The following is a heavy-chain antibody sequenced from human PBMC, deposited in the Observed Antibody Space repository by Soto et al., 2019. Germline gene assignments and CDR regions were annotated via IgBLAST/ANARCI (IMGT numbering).Heavy chain of an antibody. Sequence: SVKVSCKASGGTFSSYAISWVRQAPGQGLEWMGGIIPIFGTANYAQKFQGRVTITADESTSTAYMELSSLRSEDTAVYYCARNIAVAGTVYWFDPWGQGTLVTVSS. CDR2: IIPIFGTA. J-gene: IGHJ5*02. CDR3: ARNIAVAGTVYWFDP. V-gene: IGHV1-69*13. D-gene: IGHD6-19*01. CDR1: GGTFSSYA.